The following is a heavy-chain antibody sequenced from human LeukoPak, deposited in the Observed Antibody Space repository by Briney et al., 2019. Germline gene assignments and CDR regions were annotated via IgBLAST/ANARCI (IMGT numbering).Heavy chain of an antibody. V-gene: IGHV3-30*02. CDR1: GFTFSSYG. J-gene: IGHJ6*03. D-gene: IGHD3-22*01. CDR3: TKINYDSSGYYSYDYYYYYMDV. Sequence: GGSLRLSCVASGFTFSSYGMHWVRQAPGKGLEWVAFMRYDGSNKYYADSVKGRFTISRDNSKNTLYLQMNGLRAEDTAVYYCTKINYDSSGYYSYDYYYYYMDVWGKGTTVTVSS. CDR2: MRYDGSNK.